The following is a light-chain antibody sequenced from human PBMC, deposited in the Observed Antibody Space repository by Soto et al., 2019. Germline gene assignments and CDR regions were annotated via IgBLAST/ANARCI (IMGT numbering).Light chain of an antibody. J-gene: IGLJ2*01. CDR2: DVN. Sequence: QSALTQPASVSASPGQSITISCTGTSSDVGTYNYVSWYQQHPGKAPKLMIFDVNNRPSGVSNRFPGSKSGNTASLTISGLQAEDEADYYCSSYTSSSTLAFGGGTKVTVL. CDR1: SSDVGTYNY. CDR3: SSYTSSSTLA. V-gene: IGLV2-14*03.